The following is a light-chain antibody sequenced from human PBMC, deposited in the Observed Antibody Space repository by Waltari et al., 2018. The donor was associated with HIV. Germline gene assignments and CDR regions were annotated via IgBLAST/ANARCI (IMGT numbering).Light chain of an antibody. CDR2: AAS. V-gene: IGKV1-39*01. Sequence: DIQMTQSPSPLSASVGDRVTITCRASQSISNYLNWYQQKPGKVPKVLIYAASSLQSGVPSRFSGSGSGTDFTLTISSLQPEDVATYYCQQSYHTPTFGGGTKVDIK. CDR3: QQSYHTPT. J-gene: IGKJ4*01. CDR1: QSISNY.